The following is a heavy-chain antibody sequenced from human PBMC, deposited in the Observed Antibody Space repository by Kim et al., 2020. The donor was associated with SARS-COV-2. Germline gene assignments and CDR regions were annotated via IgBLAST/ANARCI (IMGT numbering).Heavy chain of an antibody. CDR1: GGSISSSRYY. CDR2: INYSGST. D-gene: IGHD3-10*01. Sequence: SETLSLTCTVSGGSISSSRYYWGWIRQPPGKGLEWIGTINYSGSTYYNPSLKSRVTISVDTSKNQFSLKLSSVTAADTAVYYCARASQMGLLYYYGSGSDPARYSFDYWGQGTLVTVSS. J-gene: IGHJ4*02. V-gene: IGHV4-39*07. CDR3: ARASQMGLLYYYGSGSDPARYSFDY.